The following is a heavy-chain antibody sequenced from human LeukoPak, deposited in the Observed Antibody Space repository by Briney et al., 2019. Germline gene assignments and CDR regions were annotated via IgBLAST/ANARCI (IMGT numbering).Heavy chain of an antibody. CDR3: ARDSSSWSLGYYYMDV. Sequence: GGSLRLSCAASGFTFSSYAMHWVRQAPGKGLEWVSGISWNSGSIGYADSVKGRFTISRDNAKNSLYLQMNSLRAEDTALYYCARDSSSWSLGYYYMDVWGKGTTVTVSS. J-gene: IGHJ6*03. V-gene: IGHV3-9*01. CDR1: GFTFSSYA. CDR2: ISWNSGSI. D-gene: IGHD6-6*01.